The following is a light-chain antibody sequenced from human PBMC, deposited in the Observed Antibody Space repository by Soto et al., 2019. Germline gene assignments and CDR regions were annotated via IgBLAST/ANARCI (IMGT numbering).Light chain of an antibody. J-gene: IGLJ1*01. V-gene: IGLV2-11*01. CDR1: SSDVGGYNY. CDR3: CLYARSYTFPDV. Sequence: ALTQPRSVSGSPGQSVTISCTGTSSDVGGYNYVSWYQQHPGKAPKLMIYDVSKRPSGVPDRFSGSKSGNTASLTISGLQAEDEADYYCCLYARSYTFPDVFGTGTKLTVL. CDR2: DVS.